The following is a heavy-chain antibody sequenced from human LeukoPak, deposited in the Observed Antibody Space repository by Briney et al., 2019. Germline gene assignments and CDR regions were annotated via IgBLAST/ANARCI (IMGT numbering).Heavy chain of an antibody. D-gene: IGHD3-10*01. Sequence: GASVKVSCKASGGTFTSYAISWVRQAPGQGVEWRGGIIPIFGIANYAQKFQGRVTITAEKSTSTAYMELSSLRSEDTAVYYCGSEKPPGSYGMDVWGQGTTVTVSS. CDR3: GSEKPPGSYGMDV. CDR2: IIPIFGIA. CDR1: GGTFTSYA. J-gene: IGHJ6*02. V-gene: IGHV1-69*10.